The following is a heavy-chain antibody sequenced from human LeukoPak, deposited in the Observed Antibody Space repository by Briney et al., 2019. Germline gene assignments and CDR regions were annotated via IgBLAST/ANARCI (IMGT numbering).Heavy chain of an antibody. V-gene: IGHV4-59*01. J-gene: IGHJ4*02. CDR2: IYYSGST. Sequence: SETLSLTCTVSGGSISSYYWSWIRQPPGKGLEWIGYIYYSGSTNYNPSLKSRVTISVDMSKNQFSLKLSSVTAADTAVYYCARARPVRVTIFGVVPNFDYWGQGTLVTVSS. CDR1: GGSISSYY. CDR3: ARARPVRVTIFGVVPNFDY. D-gene: IGHD3-3*01.